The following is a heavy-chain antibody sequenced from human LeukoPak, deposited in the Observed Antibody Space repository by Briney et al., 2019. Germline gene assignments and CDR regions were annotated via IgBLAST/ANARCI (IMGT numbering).Heavy chain of an antibody. CDR1: GYSFTSYW. V-gene: IGHV5-51*01. Sequence: GESLKISCKGSGYSFTSYWIGWVRQMPGKGLEWMGIICPGDSDTRYSPSFQGQVTISADKSISTAYLQWSSLKASDTAMYYCARQFYGSTSPNWFDPWGQGTLVTVSS. CDR3: ARQFYGSTSPNWFDP. CDR2: ICPGDSDT. J-gene: IGHJ5*02. D-gene: IGHD2-2*01.